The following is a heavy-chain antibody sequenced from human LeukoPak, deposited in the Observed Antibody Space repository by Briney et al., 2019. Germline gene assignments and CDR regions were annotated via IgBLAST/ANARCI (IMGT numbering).Heavy chain of an antibody. CDR2: INHSGST. V-gene: IGHV4-34*01. CDR3: ARARYDFWSGYYTTHYYMDV. CDR1: GFTFSSYW. J-gene: IGHJ6*03. Sequence: GSLRLSCAASGFTFSSYWMSWIRQPPGKGLEWIGEINHSGSTNYNPSLKSRVTISVDTSKNQFSLKLSSVTAADTAVYYCARARYDFWSGYYTTHYYMDVWGKGTTVTVSS. D-gene: IGHD3-3*01.